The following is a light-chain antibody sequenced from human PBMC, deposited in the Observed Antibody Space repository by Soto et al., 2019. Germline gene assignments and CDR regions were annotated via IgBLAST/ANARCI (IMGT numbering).Light chain of an antibody. CDR1: QSVSSN. V-gene: IGKV3-15*01. CDR2: AAS. J-gene: IGKJ5*01. CDR3: QQYNNWPFT. Sequence: EIVMTQSPATLSVSPGERATLSCRASQSVSSNLAWYQQKAGQAPRILINAASTRATGIPARFSGSGSGTEFTLTISSLESEDFAVYYCQQYNNWPFTFGQGTRLEI.